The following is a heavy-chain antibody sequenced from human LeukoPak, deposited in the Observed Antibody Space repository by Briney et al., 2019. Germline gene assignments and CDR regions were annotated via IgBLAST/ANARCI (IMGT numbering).Heavy chain of an antibody. CDR2: IKEDGSEK. V-gene: IGHV3-7*01. Sequence: GGSLRLSCAASGLNFSSRWMNWVRQAPGQGLEWVASIKEDGSEKHYVDSVKGRFTISRDNGKNSLYLQMNSLRAEDTAVYYCARDGYSYGSDYWGQGTLVAVSS. CDR1: GLNFSSRW. D-gene: IGHD5-18*01. J-gene: IGHJ4*02. CDR3: ARDGYSYGSDY.